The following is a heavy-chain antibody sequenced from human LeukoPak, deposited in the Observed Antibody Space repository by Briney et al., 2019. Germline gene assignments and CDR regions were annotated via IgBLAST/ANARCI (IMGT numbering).Heavy chain of an antibody. V-gene: IGHV4-59*08. J-gene: IGHJ3*02. D-gene: IGHD6-13*01. CDR1: GGSISSYY. CDR3: ARSYSRLNDAFDI. CDR2: IYYSGSI. Sequence: SETLSLTCTVSGGSISSYYWSWIRQPPGKGLEWIGYIYYSGSINYNPSLKSRVTISVDTSKNQFSLKLSSVTAADTAVYYCARSYSRLNDAFDIWGQGTMVTVSS.